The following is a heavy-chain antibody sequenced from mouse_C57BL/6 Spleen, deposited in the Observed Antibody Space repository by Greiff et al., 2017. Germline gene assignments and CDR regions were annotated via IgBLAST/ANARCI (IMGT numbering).Heavy chain of an antibody. V-gene: IGHV1-53*01. D-gene: IGHD1-1*01. J-gene: IGHJ2*01. Sequence: QVQLQQPGTELVKPGASVTLSCKASGYTFTSYWMHWVKQRPGQGLEWIGNINPSNGGTNYNEKFKSKATLTVDKSSSTAYMQLSSLTSEDSAVYYCARCHGSSPYYFDYWGQGTTLTVSS. CDR1: GYTFTSYW. CDR3: ARCHGSSPYYFDY. CDR2: INPSNGGT.